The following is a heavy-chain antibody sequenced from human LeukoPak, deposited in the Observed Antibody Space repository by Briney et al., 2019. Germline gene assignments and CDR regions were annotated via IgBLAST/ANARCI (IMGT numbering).Heavy chain of an antibody. V-gene: IGHV4-39*01. CDR1: GGSISSSSYY. Sequence: SETLSLTCTVSGGSISSSSYYWGWIRQPPGKGLDWIGSIYYSGSTYYNPSLKSRVTISVDTSKNQFSLKLSSVTAADTAVYYCARRRTASDAFDIWGQGTMVTVSS. CDR3: ARRRTASDAFDI. D-gene: IGHD6-25*01. J-gene: IGHJ3*02. CDR2: IYYSGST.